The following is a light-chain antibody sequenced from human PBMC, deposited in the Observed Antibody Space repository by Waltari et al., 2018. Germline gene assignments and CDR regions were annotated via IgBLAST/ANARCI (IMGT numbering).Light chain of an antibody. CDR2: DTS. J-gene: IGKJ1*01. CDR3: QHYVNLPVT. CDR1: QSVGRS. V-gene: IGKV3-20*01. Sequence: EIVLTQSPGTLSLSPGERATLSCRASQSVGRSLAWYQQKPGLPPRLLIYDTSSRATGTPVRVSGSGSGTDFSLAISSLEPEDFAVYFCQHYVNLPVTFGQGTKVEI.